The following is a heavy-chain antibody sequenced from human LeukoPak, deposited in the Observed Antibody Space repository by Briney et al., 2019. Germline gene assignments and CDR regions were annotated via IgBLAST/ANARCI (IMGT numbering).Heavy chain of an antibody. D-gene: IGHD2-8*01. CDR2: IIPILGIA. CDR1: GGTFISYT. CDR3: ARGMVDCTNGVCYTNYYGMDV. J-gene: IGHJ6*02. Sequence: GASVRVSFKASGGTFISYTISWVRQAPGQGLEWMGRIIPILGIANYAQKFQGRVTITADKSTSTAYMELSSLRSEDTAVYYCARGMVDCTNGVCYTNYYGMDVWGQGTTVTVSS. V-gene: IGHV1-69*02.